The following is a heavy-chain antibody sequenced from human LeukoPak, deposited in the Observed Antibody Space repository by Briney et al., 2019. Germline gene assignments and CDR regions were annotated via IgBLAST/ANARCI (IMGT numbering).Heavy chain of an antibody. CDR3: ARSDIVVVTAPSYYYYMDV. D-gene: IGHD2-21*02. J-gene: IGHJ6*03. CDR2: ISAYNGNT. Sequence: ASVKVSCKASGYSFTGYYMHWVRQAPGQGLEWMGWISAYNGNTNYAQKLQGRVTMTTDTSTSTAYMELRSLRSDDTAVYYCARSDIVVVTAPSYYYYMDVWGKGTTVTISS. V-gene: IGHV1-18*04. CDR1: GYSFTGYY.